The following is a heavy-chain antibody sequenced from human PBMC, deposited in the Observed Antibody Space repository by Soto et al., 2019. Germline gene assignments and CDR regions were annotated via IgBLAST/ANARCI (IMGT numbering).Heavy chain of an antibody. D-gene: IGHD2-15*01. J-gene: IGHJ6*02. V-gene: IGHV3-49*04. Sequence: LRLSCTASGFTFGDYAMSWVRQAPGKGLEWVGFIRSKAYGGTTEYAASVKGRFTISRDDSKSIAYLQMNSLKTEDTAVYYCTRDTTYCSGGSCYSNYYYGMDVWGQGTTVTVSS. CDR2: IRSKAYGGTT. CDR1: GFTFGDYA. CDR3: TRDTTYCSGGSCYSNYYYGMDV.